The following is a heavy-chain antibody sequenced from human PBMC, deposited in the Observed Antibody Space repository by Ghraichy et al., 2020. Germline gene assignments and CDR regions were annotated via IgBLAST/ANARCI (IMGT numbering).Heavy chain of an antibody. CDR2: ISYDGSNK. CDR3: AREGYYDSNGNDY. CDR1: GFTFSSYA. D-gene: IGHD3-22*01. Sequence: GESLNISCAASGFTFSSYAMHWVRQAPGKGLEWVAVISYDGSNKYYADSVKGRFTISRDNSKNTLYLQMNSLRAEDTAVYYCAREGYYDSNGNDYWGQGTLVTVSS. V-gene: IGHV3-30-3*01. J-gene: IGHJ4*02.